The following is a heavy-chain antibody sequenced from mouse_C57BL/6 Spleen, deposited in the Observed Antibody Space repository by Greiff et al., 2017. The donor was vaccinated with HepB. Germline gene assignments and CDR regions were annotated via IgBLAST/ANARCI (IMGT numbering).Heavy chain of an antibody. Sequence: QVQLQQPGAELVKPGASVKLSCKASGYTFTSYWMHWVKQRPGQGLEWIGMIHPNSGSTNYNEKFKSKATLTVDKSSSTAYMQLSSLTSEDSAVYYCARQGGSCSYWYFDVWGTGTTVTVSS. J-gene: IGHJ1*03. V-gene: IGHV1-64*01. D-gene: IGHD1-1*01. CDR1: GYTFTSYW. CDR3: ARQGGSCSYWYFDV. CDR2: IHPNSGST.